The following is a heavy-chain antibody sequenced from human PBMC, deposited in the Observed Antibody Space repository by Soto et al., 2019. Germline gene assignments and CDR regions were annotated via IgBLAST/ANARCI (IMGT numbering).Heavy chain of an antibody. CDR3: ARGMTTVTTCDY. V-gene: IGHV4-30-2*06. D-gene: IGHD4-17*01. CDR2: ISYSGNT. CDR1: GGSITSSPYY. J-gene: IGHJ4*02. Sequence: SVTLSLTCVVSGGSITSSPYYWNWFRQYPGKGLEWLGYISYSGNTYYRASLKSRVTISVDRSKNQFSLKLSSVTAADTAVYYCARGMTTVTTCDYWGQGTLVTVS.